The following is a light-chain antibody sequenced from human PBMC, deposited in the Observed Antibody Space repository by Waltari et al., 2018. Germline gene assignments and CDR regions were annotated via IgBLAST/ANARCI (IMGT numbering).Light chain of an antibody. CDR2: KAS. V-gene: IGKV1-5*03. CDR3: QHYKSYWWT. Sequence: DIQMTQSPSTLSASVGDRVIITCRASQSVSLWLAWYQQKPWQAPKLLIYKASSLKSGVPSRFSGSGSGTEFTLTITSLQPEDFATYYCQHYKSYWWTFGQGTKVEIK. J-gene: IGKJ1*01. CDR1: QSVSLW.